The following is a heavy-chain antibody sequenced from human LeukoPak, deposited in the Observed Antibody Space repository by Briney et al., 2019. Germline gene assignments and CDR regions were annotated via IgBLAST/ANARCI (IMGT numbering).Heavy chain of an antibody. V-gene: IGHV5-51*01. CDR3: AKIYLYDSGNYFWGNDYFDF. CDR2: IYPGDSET. D-gene: IGHD3-22*01. CDR1: GYSFTSHW. Sequence: GESLKISCKGSGYSFTSHWIGWVRQMPGKGLEWMGIIYPGDSETRYSPSFQGQVTISADKSISTAYLQWSSLKASDTAMYYCAKIYLYDSGNYFWGNDYFDFWGQGTMVTVSS. J-gene: IGHJ3*01.